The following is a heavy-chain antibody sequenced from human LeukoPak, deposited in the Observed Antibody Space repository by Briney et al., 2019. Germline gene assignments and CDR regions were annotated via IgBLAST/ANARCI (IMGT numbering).Heavy chain of an antibody. J-gene: IGHJ4*02. CDR3: ARGPVAGTPDY. CDR2: ISSSSSYI. D-gene: IGHD6-19*01. Sequence: GGSLRLSCVASGFTYRRYSMNWVRQAPGKGLEWVSSISSSSSYIYYADSVKGRFTISRDNAKNSLYLQMNSLRAEDTAVYYCARGPVAGTPDYWGQGTLVTVSS. V-gene: IGHV3-21*01. CDR1: GFTYRRYS.